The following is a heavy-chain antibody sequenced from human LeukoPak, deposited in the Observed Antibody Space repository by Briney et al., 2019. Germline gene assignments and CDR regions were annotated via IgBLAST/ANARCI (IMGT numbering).Heavy chain of an antibody. CDR1: GGTFSSYA. CDR2: IIPIFGTA. Sequence: SVKVSCKASGGTFSSYAISWVRQAPGQGLEWMGGIIPIFGTANYAQKFQGRVTITADKSTSTAYMELSSLRSEDTAVYYCARGRTSYYYDSSGYWSNYYYYTDVWGKGTTVTVSS. CDR3: ARGRTSYYYDSSGYWSNYYYYTDV. J-gene: IGHJ6*03. V-gene: IGHV1-69*06. D-gene: IGHD3-22*01.